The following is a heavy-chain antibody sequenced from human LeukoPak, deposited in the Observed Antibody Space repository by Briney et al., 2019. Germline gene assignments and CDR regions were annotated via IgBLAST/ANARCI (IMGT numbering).Heavy chain of an antibody. CDR2: IYYTGST. Sequence: PSETLSLTCAVSGGSISGGKDFWGWIRQSPGKGLEWIGSIYYTGSTYYNPSLKSRVTIPVDTSKSEFSLMVHSVTAADTAMYYCARRGITYSTSFFDSWGQGTLVTVAS. V-gene: IGHV4-39*01. J-gene: IGHJ4*02. CDR3: ARRGITYSTSFFDS. D-gene: IGHD6-13*01. CDR1: GGSISGGKDF.